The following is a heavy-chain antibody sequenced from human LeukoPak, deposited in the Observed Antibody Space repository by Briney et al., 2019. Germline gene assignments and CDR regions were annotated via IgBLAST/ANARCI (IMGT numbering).Heavy chain of an antibody. CDR2: ISSSSSYI. D-gene: IGHD6-13*01. CDR3: ARWYSSSWHIQGYYYGMDV. CDR1: GFTFSSYS. J-gene: IGHJ6*02. V-gene: IGHV3-21*01. Sequence: GGSLRLSCAASGFTFSSYSMNWVRQAPGKGLEWVSSISSSSSYIYYADSVKGRFTISRDNAKNSLYLQMNSLRAEDTAVYYCARWYSSSWHIQGYYYGMDVWGQGTTVTVSS.